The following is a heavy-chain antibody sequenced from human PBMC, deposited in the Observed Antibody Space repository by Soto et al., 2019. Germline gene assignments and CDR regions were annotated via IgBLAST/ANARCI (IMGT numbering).Heavy chain of an antibody. CDR2: ISYDGSNK. D-gene: IGHD2-15*01. CDR1: GFTFSSYG. CDR3: AKEDCSGGSCYSDYYYGMDV. J-gene: IGHJ6*02. V-gene: IGHV3-30*18. Sequence: GGSLRLSCAASGFTFSSYGMXWVRQAPGKGLEWVAVISYDGSNKYYADSVKGRFTISRDNSKNTLYLQMNSLRAEDTAVYYCAKEDCSGGSCYSDYYYGMDVWGQGTTVTVSS.